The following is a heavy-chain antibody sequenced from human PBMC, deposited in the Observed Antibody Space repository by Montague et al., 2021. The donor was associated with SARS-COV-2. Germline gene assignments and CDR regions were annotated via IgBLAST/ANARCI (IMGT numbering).Heavy chain of an antibody. CDR1: GGSISSYY. D-gene: IGHD3-16*01. CDR2: IYYSGST. Sequence: SETLSLTCAVSGGSISSYYWSWIRQPPGKGLEWIGYIYYSGSTNXNPSLKSRVTISVDTSKNQFSLKVRSVTAADTAVYYCARGRERGSYAFDIWGQGTMVTVSS. V-gene: IGHV4-59*08. CDR3: ARGRERGSYAFDI. J-gene: IGHJ3*02.